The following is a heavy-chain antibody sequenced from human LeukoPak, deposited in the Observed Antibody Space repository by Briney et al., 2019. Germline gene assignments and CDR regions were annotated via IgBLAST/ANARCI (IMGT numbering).Heavy chain of an antibody. V-gene: IGHV4-38-2*01. Sequence: SETLSLTCAVSGYSISSGYYWGWIRQPPGKGLEWIGSIYHSGSTYYNPSLKSRVTISVDTPKNQFSLKLSSVTAADTAVYYCVAVVAAALYYFDYWGQGTLVTVSS. J-gene: IGHJ4*02. CDR3: VAVVAAALYYFDY. CDR1: GYSISSGYY. CDR2: IYHSGST. D-gene: IGHD2-15*01.